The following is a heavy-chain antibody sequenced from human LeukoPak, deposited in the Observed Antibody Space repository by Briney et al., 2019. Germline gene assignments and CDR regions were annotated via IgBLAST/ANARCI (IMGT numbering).Heavy chain of an antibody. D-gene: IGHD3-10*01. V-gene: IGHV3-13*01. CDR2: IGTAGDT. Sequence: GGSLRLSCAASGFTFSSHDMHWVRQATGKGLECVSAIGTAGDTYYPGSVKGRFTISRENAKNSLYLQMNSLRAGDTAVYYCARVLGSGSYGMDVWGQGTTVTVSS. J-gene: IGHJ6*02. CDR1: GFTFSSHD. CDR3: ARVLGSGSYGMDV.